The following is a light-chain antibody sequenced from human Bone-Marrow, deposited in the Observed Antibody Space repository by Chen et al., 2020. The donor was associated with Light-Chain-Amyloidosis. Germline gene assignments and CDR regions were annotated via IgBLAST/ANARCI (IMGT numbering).Light chain of an antibody. J-gene: IGLJ2*01. CDR2: RDT. Sequence: SYELTQPPSVSVSPGHTARITCSGDDLPTKYAYWYQQKPGQAPVLVIHRDTERTAGISERFSGSSSGTTATLTISVVQAEDEADYHCQSADSSGTYEVIFGGGTKLTFL. V-gene: IGLV3-25*03. CDR3: QSADSSGTYEVI. CDR1: DLPTKY.